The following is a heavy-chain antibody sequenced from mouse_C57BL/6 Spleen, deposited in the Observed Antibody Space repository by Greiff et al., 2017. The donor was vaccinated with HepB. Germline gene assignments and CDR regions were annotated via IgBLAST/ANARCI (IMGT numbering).Heavy chain of an antibody. J-gene: IGHJ2*01. CDR3: ARSGTFRDY. CDR2: IDPEDGET. Sequence: VQLQQSGAELVKPGASVKLSCTASGFNIKDYYMHWVKQRTEQGLEWIGRIDPEDGETKYAPKFPGKATITADTSSNTAYLQLSSLTSEDTAVYYCARSGTFRDYWGQGTTLTVSS. CDR1: GFNIKDYY. V-gene: IGHV14-2*01. D-gene: IGHD4-1*01.